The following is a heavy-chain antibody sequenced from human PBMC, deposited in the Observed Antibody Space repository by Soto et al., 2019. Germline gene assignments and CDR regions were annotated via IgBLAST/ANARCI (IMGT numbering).Heavy chain of an antibody. V-gene: IGHV3-73*01. CDR2: IRSKGHNYAT. CDR1: VFACSVSA. J-gene: IGHJ5*02. D-gene: IGHD3-16*01. Sequence: QSWGSLRVSCAASVFACSVSAMYWVRQASGKGPEWVGRIRSKGHNYATEYSASVKGRFTISRDDSKNTAYLQMNSLQTEDTAVYYCTRDLFSYDYSGILWFDPWGQGTRVTVSS. CDR3: TRDLFSYDYSGILWFDP.